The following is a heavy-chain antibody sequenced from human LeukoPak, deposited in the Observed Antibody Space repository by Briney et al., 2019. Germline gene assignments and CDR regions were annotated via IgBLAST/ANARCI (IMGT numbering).Heavy chain of an antibody. Sequence: SETLSHTCTVSGGSISSYYWSWIRQPPGKGLEWIGYIYYSGSTNYNPSLKSRVTISVDTSKNQFSLKLSSVTAADTAVYYCARDQGGYFDYWGQGTLVTVSS. CDR3: ARDQGGYFDY. CDR1: GGSISSYY. J-gene: IGHJ4*02. D-gene: IGHD3-16*01. CDR2: IYYSGST. V-gene: IGHV4-59*01.